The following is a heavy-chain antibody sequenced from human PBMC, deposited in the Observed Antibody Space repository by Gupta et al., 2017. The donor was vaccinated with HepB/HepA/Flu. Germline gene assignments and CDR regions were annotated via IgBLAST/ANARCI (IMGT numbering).Heavy chain of an antibody. D-gene: IGHD1-26*01. J-gene: IGHJ6*03. CDR2: IIHIFGTA. CDR1: GGTFSSYA. CDR3: ARDRVGPNYYYYMDV. Sequence: QVQLVQSGDEVKKPGSSVKVSCKASGGTFSSYAIRWVRPSPVQGLEWMGGIIHIFGTANYAQKVQCRVTITADESTSTSYMELSSLRSEDTAVYYCARDRVGPNYYYYMDVGGKGTTVTVSS. V-gene: IGHV1-69*01.